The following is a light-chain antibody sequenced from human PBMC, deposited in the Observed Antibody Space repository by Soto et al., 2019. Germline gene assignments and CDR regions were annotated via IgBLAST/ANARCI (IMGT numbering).Light chain of an antibody. Sequence: QSVLTQPASVSGCPGQSITISCTGTSRDVGGYDYVSWYQLHPGKAPKLMVFEVSNRPSGVSYRFSGSKSGNTASLTISGLQAEDEADYFCSSYSISTAYLFGTGTKVTVL. CDR1: SRDVGGYDY. CDR3: SSYSISTAYL. V-gene: IGLV2-14*01. CDR2: EVS. J-gene: IGLJ1*01.